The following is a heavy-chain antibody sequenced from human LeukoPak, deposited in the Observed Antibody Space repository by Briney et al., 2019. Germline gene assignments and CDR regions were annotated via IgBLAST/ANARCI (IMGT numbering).Heavy chain of an antibody. Sequence: ASVTVSCKVSGYTLTELSMHWVRQAPGKGLEWMGGFDPEDGETIYAQKFQGRVTMTEDTSTDTAYMELSSLRSEDTAVYYCATTIFRNSIAAAGTWYYFDYWGQGTLVTVSS. CDR3: ATTIFRNSIAAAGTWYYFDY. J-gene: IGHJ4*02. CDR1: GYTLTELS. CDR2: FDPEDGET. D-gene: IGHD6-13*01. V-gene: IGHV1-24*01.